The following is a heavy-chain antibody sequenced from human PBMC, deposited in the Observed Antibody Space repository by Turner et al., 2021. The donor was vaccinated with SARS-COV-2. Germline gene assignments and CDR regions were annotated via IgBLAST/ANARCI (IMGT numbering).Heavy chain of an antibody. CDR2: IYYSGST. CDR3: ASYYYDSSGYDYAFDY. CDR1: GGSISSYY. V-gene: IGHV4-59*01. Sequence: QVQLQESGPGLVKPSETLSLTCTDSGGSISSYYWSWIRQPPGKGLEWIGYIYYSGSTNYNPSLKSRVTISVDTSKNQFSLKLSSVTAADTAVYYCASYYYDSSGYDYAFDYWGQGTLVTVSS. J-gene: IGHJ4*02. D-gene: IGHD3-22*01.